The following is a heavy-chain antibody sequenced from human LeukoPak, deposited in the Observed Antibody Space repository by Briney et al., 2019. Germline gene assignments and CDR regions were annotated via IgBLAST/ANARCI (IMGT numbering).Heavy chain of an antibody. V-gene: IGHV3-21*01. J-gene: IGHJ1*01. CDR2: ISTSSDYI. Sequence: KPGGSLRLSCAASGFTFSSYSINWVRQAPGKGLEWVSCISTSSDYIYYAASVKGRFTISRDNSKNTLYLQMNSLRAEDTAVYYCYSLFIQHWGQGTLVTVSS. CDR3: YSLFIQH. CDR1: GFTFSSYS. D-gene: IGHD2-15*01.